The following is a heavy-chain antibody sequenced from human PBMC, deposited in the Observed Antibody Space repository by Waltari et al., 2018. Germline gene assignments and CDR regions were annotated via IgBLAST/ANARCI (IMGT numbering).Heavy chain of an antibody. V-gene: IGHV1-8*03. CDR2: SNPNSGNT. J-gene: IGHJ6*02. D-gene: IGHD2-21*01. Sequence: QVQLVQSGAEVKKPGASVKVSCKASGYTFTSSDIHWVRPATGQGLEWMGWSNPNSGNTGDAQKFQGRGTITRNTSRSTAYMELSSLRSEDTAVYYCARGGVVIATGGMDVWGQGTTVTVSS. CDR1: GYTFTSSD. CDR3: ARGGVVIATGGMDV.